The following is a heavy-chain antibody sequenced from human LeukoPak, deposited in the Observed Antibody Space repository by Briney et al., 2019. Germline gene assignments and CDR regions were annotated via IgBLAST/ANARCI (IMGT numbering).Heavy chain of an antibody. V-gene: IGHV3-21*01. Sequence: GGSLRLSCAASGFTFSSYSMTWVRQAPGKGLEWVSSISSSSSYIYYADSVKGRFTISRDNAKNSLYLQMNSLRAEGTAVYYCARDLYSGYDFFRNRWFDPWDQGTLVTVSS. D-gene: IGHD5-12*01. CDR1: GFTFSSYS. J-gene: IGHJ5*02. CDR2: ISSSSSYI. CDR3: ARDLYSGYDFFRNRWFDP.